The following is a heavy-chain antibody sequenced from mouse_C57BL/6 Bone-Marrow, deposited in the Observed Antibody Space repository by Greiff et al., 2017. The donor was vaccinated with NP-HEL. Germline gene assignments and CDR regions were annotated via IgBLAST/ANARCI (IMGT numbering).Heavy chain of an antibody. CDR1: GYAFTNYL. J-gene: IGHJ3*01. Sequence: QVQLKQSGAELVRPGTSVKVSCKASGYAFTNYLIEWVKQRPGQGLEWIGVINPGSGGTNYNEKFKGKATLTADKSSSTAYMQLSSLTSEDSAVYFCARWGYGSRGPWFAYWGQGTLVTVSA. V-gene: IGHV1-54*01. CDR3: ARWGYGSRGPWFAY. CDR2: INPGSGGT. D-gene: IGHD1-1*01.